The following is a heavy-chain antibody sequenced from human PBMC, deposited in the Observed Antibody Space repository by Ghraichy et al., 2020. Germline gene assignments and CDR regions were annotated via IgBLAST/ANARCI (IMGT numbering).Heavy chain of an antibody. V-gene: IGHV3-7*01. CDR1: GGCW. CDR2: IKQDGSEK. CDR3: ASQGMDV. Sequence: GGCWVSWVRQVPGRGLEWVANIKQDGSEKYYVDSVKGRFTISRDNAKNSLYLQMNSLRVEDSAVYYCASQGMDVWGQGTTVTVSS. J-gene: IGHJ6*02.